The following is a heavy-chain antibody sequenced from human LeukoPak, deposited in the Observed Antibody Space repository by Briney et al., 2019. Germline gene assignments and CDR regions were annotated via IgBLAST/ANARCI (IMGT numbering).Heavy chain of an antibody. CDR3: AKAYCTNGVCSRNWYFDL. Sequence: PSETLSLTCTVSGGSISSSSYYWGWIRQPPGKGLEWIGSIYYSGSTYYNPSLKSRVTISVDTSKNQFSLKLSSVTAADTAVYYCAKAYCTNGVCSRNWYFDLWGRGTLVTVSS. CDR1: GGSISSSSYY. CDR2: IYYSGST. J-gene: IGHJ2*01. V-gene: IGHV4-39*07. D-gene: IGHD2-8*01.